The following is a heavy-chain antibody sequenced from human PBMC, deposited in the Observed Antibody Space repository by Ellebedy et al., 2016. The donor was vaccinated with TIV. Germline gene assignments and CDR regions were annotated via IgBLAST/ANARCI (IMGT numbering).Heavy chain of an antibody. CDR3: VRDLGGPVDY. Sequence: GESLKISCAASGFIFSSFSIHWVRQAPGKGLEYVAGISIDGGSTFFADPVRGRFTISRDNSKNMVYLQMSSLRGEDKAVYYCVRDLGGPVDYWGQGSLVTVSS. CDR1: GFIFSSFS. J-gene: IGHJ4*02. V-gene: IGHV3-64D*06. D-gene: IGHD1-14*01. CDR2: ISIDGGST.